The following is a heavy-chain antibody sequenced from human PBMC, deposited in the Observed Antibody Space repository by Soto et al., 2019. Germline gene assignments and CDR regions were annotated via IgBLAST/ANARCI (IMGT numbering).Heavy chain of an antibody. V-gene: IGHV1-18*01. J-gene: IGHJ4*02. CDR1: GYTFTTSG. CDR2: ISAYNGNT. D-gene: IGHD2-2*01. CDR3: ARVRGIPADADY. Sequence: QVQLVQSGAEVRKPGASVKVSCKASGYTFTTSGISWVRQAPGQGLEWMAMISAYNGNTNYAPKFQGRVTLTTDTPTSTAYMELRSLKSDDTATYYCARVRGIPADADYWGQGSLVTVSS.